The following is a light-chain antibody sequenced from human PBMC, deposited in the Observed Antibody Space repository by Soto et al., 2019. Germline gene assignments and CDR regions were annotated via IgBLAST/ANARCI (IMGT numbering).Light chain of an antibody. CDR1: SSDTAGYNY. V-gene: IGLV2-14*01. CDR3: SSYTDRNHVV. J-gene: IGLJ1*01. Sequence: QSVLTQPASVSGSPGQSITISCTGTSSDTAGYNYVSWYQQHPGKAPKLMIYEVSNRPSGVSXRFSGSQSGNTASLTIYSFQAEDEADYYGSSYTDRNHVVFGTGTKATVL. CDR2: EVS.